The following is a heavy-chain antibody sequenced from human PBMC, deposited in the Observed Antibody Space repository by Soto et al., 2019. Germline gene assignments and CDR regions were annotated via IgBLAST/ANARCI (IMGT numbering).Heavy chain of an antibody. CDR2: INPNSGGT. CDR1: GYTFTGYY. Sequence: ASVKVSCKASGYTFTGYYMHWVRQAPGQGLEWMGCINPNSGGTKYAQKLQGRVTMTRDTSISTAYMQLSRLRSVDTAVYCCASFGGIAAAEDYWVHGTLVTVSS. J-gene: IGHJ4*01. V-gene: IGHV1-2*02. CDR3: ASFGGIAAAEDY. D-gene: IGHD6-13*01.